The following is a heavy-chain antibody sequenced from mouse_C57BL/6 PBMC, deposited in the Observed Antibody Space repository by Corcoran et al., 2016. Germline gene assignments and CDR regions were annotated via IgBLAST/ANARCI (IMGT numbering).Heavy chain of an antibody. CDR3: ARGGYSYYYAMDY. V-gene: IGHV1-26*01. D-gene: IGHD2-3*01. Sequence: EVQLQQYGPALVKPGASVKISCKASGYTFTDYYMNWVKQSHGKSLEWIGDINPNNGGTSYNQKFKGKATLTVDKSSSTAYMELRSLTSEDSAVYYCARGGYSYYYAMDYWGQGTSVTVSS. CDR2: INPNNGGT. J-gene: IGHJ4*01. CDR1: GYTFTDYY.